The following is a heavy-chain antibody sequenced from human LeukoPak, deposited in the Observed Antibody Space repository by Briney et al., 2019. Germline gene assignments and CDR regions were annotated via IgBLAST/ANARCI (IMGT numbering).Heavy chain of an antibody. Sequence: ASVKVSCKASGYTFTSYDINWVRQATGQGLEWMGWMNPNSGNTGYAQKFQGRVTMTRNTSISTVYMELSSLRSEDTAVYYCARGRVYCSGGSCYNWFDPWGQGTLVTVSS. J-gene: IGHJ5*02. V-gene: IGHV1-8*01. D-gene: IGHD2-15*01. CDR1: GYTFTSYD. CDR2: MNPNSGNT. CDR3: ARGRVYCSGGSCYNWFDP.